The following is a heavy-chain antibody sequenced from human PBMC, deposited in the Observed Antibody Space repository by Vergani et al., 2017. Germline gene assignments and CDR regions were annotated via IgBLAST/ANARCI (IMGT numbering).Heavy chain of an antibody. J-gene: IGHJ2*01. CDR3: ARDRLRGFRVGFFDL. CDR2: IWSDGSNK. D-gene: IGHD2-15*01. V-gene: IGHV3-33*01. CDR1: GFTFSSYG. Sequence: QVQLVESGGGVVQPGRSLRLSCAASGFTFSSYGMHWVRQAPGKGLEWVAVIWSDGSNKYYADSVKGRFTISRDNSKNTLYLQMNSLRAEDTAVYYCARDRLRGFRVGFFDLWGRGTLVTVSS.